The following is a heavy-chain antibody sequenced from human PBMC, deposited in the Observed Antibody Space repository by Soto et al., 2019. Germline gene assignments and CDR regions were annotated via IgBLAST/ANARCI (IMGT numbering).Heavy chain of an antibody. CDR1: GFTFSSYG. J-gene: IGHJ4*02. D-gene: IGHD3-22*01. CDR2: ISYDGNDK. V-gene: IGHV3-30*03. Sequence: QVQLVESGGGVVQPGRSLRLSCAASGFTFSSYGMDWVRQAPGKGLEWVALISYDGNDKYYAGSVMGRFTISRDNSKNTLYLQMDTLRAEDTAVYYCAIASSDRSVYSFACWGKVTLVTVSS. CDR3: AIASSDRSVYSFAC.